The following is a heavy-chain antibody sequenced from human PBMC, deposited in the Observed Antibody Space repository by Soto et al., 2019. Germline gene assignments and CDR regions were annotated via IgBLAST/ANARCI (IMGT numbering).Heavy chain of an antibody. V-gene: IGHV3-48*02. CDR3: ARDHGGSTWFVGVYYFFGMDV. J-gene: IGHJ6*02. CDR1: GFIFSDYT. Sequence: EVQLVESGGDLVQTGGSLRLSCAASGFIFSDYTMTWVRQAPGRGLELVSHISSSGGAIFYAESVKGRFTVSRDNAKNSLHLQMNSLRDEDTAVYFCARDHGGSTWFVGVYYFFGMDVWGQGTAVTVSS. D-gene: IGHD3-16*01. CDR2: ISSSGGAI.